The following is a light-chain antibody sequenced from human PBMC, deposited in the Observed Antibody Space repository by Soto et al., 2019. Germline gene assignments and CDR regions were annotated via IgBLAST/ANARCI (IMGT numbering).Light chain of an antibody. CDR2: DAS. J-gene: IGKJ4*01. Sequence: DIHMTQSPSSLSASLVYIVTITCXASHDISNYLNWYQQKPGKAPKLLIYDASNLETGVPSRFSGSGSGTDFTFTISSLQPEDIATYYCQQYDNLPLTFGGGTKVDI. V-gene: IGKV1-33*01. CDR1: HDISNY. CDR3: QQYDNLPLT.